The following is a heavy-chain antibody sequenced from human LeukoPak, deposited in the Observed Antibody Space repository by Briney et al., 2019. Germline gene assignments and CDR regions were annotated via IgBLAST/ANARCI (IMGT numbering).Heavy chain of an antibody. V-gene: IGHV3-23*01. Sequence: PGGTLRLSCAASGFTFSSYGMSWVRQAPGKGLEWVSAISGSGGSTYYADSVKGRFTISRDNSKNTLYLQMNSLRAEDTAVYYCAKDEFYYYDSSGYYYGLHRYDAFDIWGQGTMVTVSS. CDR1: GFTFSSYG. J-gene: IGHJ3*02. CDR2: ISGSGGST. CDR3: AKDEFYYYDSSGYYYGLHRYDAFDI. D-gene: IGHD3-22*01.